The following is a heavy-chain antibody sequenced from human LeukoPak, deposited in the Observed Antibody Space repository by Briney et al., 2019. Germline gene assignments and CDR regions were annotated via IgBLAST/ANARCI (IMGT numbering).Heavy chain of an antibody. CDR3: ATTVVVPAAMAFDY. Sequence: ASVKVSCKVSGYTLTELSMHWVRQAPGKGLEWMGGFDPEDGETIYAQKFQGRVTMTEDTSTDTAYMELSSLRSEDTAVYYCATTVVVPAAMAFDYWGRGTLVTVSS. CDR1: GYTLTELS. V-gene: IGHV1-24*01. J-gene: IGHJ4*02. D-gene: IGHD2-2*01. CDR2: FDPEDGET.